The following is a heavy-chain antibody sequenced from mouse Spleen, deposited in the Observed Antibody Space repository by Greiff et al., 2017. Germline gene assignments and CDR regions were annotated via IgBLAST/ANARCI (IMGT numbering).Heavy chain of an antibody. CDR1: GFNIKDDY. CDR3: TTGGDYGYWFAY. Sequence: EVKLQQSGAELVRPGASVKLSCTASGFNIKDDYMHWVKQRPEQGLEWIGWIDPENGDTEYASKFQGKATITADTSSNTAYLQLSSLTSEDTAVYYCTTGGDYGYWFAYWGQGTLVTVSA. CDR2: IDPENGDT. J-gene: IGHJ3*01. V-gene: IGHV14-4*01. D-gene: IGHD1-2*01.